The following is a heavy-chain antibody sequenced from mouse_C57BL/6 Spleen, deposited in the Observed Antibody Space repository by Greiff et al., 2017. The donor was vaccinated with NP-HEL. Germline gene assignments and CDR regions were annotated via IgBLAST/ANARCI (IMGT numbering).Heavy chain of an antibody. Sequence: VQLQQSGAELVRPGTSVKMSCKASGYTFTNYWIGWAKQRPGHGLEWIGDIYPGGGYTNYNEKFKGKATLTADKSSSTAYMQFSSLTSEASAIYYCARGLRGYFDYWGQGTTLTVSS. CDR2: IYPGGGYT. J-gene: IGHJ2*01. D-gene: IGHD1-1*01. V-gene: IGHV1-63*01. CDR3: ARGLRGYFDY. CDR1: GYTFTNYW.